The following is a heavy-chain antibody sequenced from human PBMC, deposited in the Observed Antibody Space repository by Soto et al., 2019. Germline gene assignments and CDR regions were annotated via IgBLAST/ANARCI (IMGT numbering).Heavy chain of an antibody. Sequence: EVQLVESGGGLVKPGGSLRLSCAASGFTFSNAWMSWVRQAPGKGLEWVGRIRSKSGGGTTDYAAPVKGRFTISRDDSKKTLYRQMDSLKTEDTAVYHCTTHCGGDCYSDAFDIWGQGTMVTVSS. V-gene: IGHV3-15*01. J-gene: IGHJ3*02. CDR1: GFTFSNAW. CDR2: IRSKSGGGTT. D-gene: IGHD2-21*02. CDR3: TTHCGGDCYSDAFDI.